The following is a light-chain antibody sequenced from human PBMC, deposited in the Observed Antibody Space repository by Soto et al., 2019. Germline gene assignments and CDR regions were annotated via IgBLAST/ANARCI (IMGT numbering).Light chain of an antibody. CDR2: GAS. Sequence: EIVLTQSPGTLSLSPGERATLSCRASQSVSSSYLAWYQQKPGQAPRLLIYGASSRATGIPDRFSGSGSGTDSTLTTGRLEPEDFAVYYRQQYGSSPLTFGGGTKVEIK. V-gene: IGKV3-20*01. CDR3: QQYGSSPLT. CDR1: QSVSSSY. J-gene: IGKJ4*01.